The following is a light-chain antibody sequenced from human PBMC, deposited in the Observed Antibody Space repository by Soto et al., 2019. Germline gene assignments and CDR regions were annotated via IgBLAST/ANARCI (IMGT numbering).Light chain of an antibody. CDR2: WAS. CDR3: QQYKSYSLT. Sequence: DIQMTQSPSTLSSSVGDRVTITCRASQSIDSALAWYQQKPGKAPKLLIYWASSLQSGVPSRFSGSGCGTEFVLTISSLQPDDFATYYCQQYKSYSLTFGQGTVVEVK. CDR1: QSIDSA. J-gene: IGKJ1*01. V-gene: IGKV1-5*03.